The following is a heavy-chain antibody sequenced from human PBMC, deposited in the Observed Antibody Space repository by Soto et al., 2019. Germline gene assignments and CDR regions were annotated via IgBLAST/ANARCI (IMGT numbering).Heavy chain of an antibody. Sequence: QVQLVQSGAEVKKPGASVKVSCKASGYTFTSYGISWVRQAPGQGLEWMGWISAYNGNTNYAQKVQGRATMTTDTSTSTAYMELRSLRSDDTAVYYCAREGSMVTGLFDYYYGMEVWGQGTKVTVSS. V-gene: IGHV1-18*01. D-gene: IGHD5-18*01. J-gene: IGHJ6*02. CDR3: AREGSMVTGLFDYYYGMEV. CDR2: ISAYNGNT. CDR1: GYTFTSYG.